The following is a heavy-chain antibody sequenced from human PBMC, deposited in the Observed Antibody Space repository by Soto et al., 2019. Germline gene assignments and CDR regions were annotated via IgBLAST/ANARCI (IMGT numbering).Heavy chain of an antibody. CDR3: ARKTDSGGNGGF. D-gene: IGHD2-15*01. CDR1: GFTVGYNY. CDR2: IYSNGDT. Sequence: EVRLVETGGGLIQPGGSLRLSCAASGFTVGYNYMYWVRQPPGKGLEWVSLIYSNGDTRYADSVAGRFTVSRDSSKNTLYLQMNNLRDEDTAVYYCARKTDSGGNGGFGGQGTVVTVSS. J-gene: IGHJ4*02. V-gene: IGHV3-53*02.